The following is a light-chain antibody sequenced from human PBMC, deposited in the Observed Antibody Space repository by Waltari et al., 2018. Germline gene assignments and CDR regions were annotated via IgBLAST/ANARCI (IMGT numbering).Light chain of an antibody. Sequence: QSALTQPASVSGSPGQSITISCSGTDSDVGAYDFVSWYQQHPGKAPHLIISEVSNRPSGMSNRFSASKSGNPASLTISGLQAEDEADYYCSSYTTSSAPGVVGTGTRVTVL. J-gene: IGLJ1*01. CDR1: DSDVGAYDF. V-gene: IGLV2-14*01. CDR3: SSYTTSSAPGV. CDR2: EVS.